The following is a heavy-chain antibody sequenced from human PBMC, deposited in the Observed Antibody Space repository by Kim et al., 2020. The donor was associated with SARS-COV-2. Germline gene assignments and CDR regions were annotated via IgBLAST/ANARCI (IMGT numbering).Heavy chain of an antibody. V-gene: IGHV4-39*01. Sequence: SETLSLTCTVSGGSISSSSYYWGWIRQPPGKGLEWIGSIYYSGRTYYNPSLKSRVTISVDTSKNQFSLKLSSVTAADTAVYYCARRDYDFWSGNSRWGDYYYGMDVWGQGTTVTVSS. CDR1: GGSISSSSYY. CDR2: IYYSGRT. CDR3: ARRDYDFWSGNSRWGDYYYGMDV. D-gene: IGHD3-3*01. J-gene: IGHJ6*02.